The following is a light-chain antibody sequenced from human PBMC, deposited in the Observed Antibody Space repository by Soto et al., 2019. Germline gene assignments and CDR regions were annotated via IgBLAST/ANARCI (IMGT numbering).Light chain of an antibody. Sequence: DIVMTQSPDSLAVSLGERATINCKSSRSVLYSSNNKNYLAWYQQKPGQPPKLLISRASTRDSGVPERFSGSGSGTDFTLTISSLQAEDVAVYYCQQYYATPRTFGQGTKVEIK. V-gene: IGKV4-1*01. CDR1: RSVLYSSNNKNY. CDR2: RAS. J-gene: IGKJ1*01. CDR3: QQYYATPRT.